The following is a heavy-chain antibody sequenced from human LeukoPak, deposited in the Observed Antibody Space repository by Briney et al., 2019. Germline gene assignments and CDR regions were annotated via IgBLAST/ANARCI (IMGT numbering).Heavy chain of an antibody. D-gene: IGHD2-21*01. CDR1: GFSFRSYA. CDR2: VSRSGDDT. CDR3: AKEEGTNCGGDCYYYMDV. Sequence: GGSMRLSCAASGFSFRSYAMSWVRQAPGEGLEWVSAVSRSGDDTYYADSVRDRFTVSRDNSRNTLYLHMSSLRAEDTAVYYCAKEEGTNCGGDCYYYMDVWGKGTTVTVSS. V-gene: IGHV3-23*01. J-gene: IGHJ6*03.